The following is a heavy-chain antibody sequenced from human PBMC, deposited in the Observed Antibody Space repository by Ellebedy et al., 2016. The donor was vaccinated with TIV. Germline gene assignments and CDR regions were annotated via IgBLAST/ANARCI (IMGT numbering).Heavy chain of an antibody. D-gene: IGHD6-6*01. CDR3: ARRSSSSLYYYYYMDV. V-gene: IGHV4-34*01. CDR2: INHSGST. J-gene: IGHJ6*03. Sequence: SQTLSLTCXVYGGSFSAYYWSWIRQPPGEGLEWIGEINHSGSTNYNSSLKSRVTISVDTPKNQFSLKLSSVTAADTAVYYCARRSSSSLYYYYYMDVWGEGTTVTVFS. CDR1: GGSFSAYY.